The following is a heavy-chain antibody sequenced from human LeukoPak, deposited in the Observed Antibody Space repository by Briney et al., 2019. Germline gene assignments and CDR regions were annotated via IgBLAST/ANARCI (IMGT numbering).Heavy chain of an antibody. D-gene: IGHD3-22*01. J-gene: IGHJ4*02. CDR2: ISSSGSTI. Sequence: GGSLRLSCPASGFTFSSYEMNWVRRAPGKGLEWVSYISSSGSTIYYADSVKGRFTISRDNAKNSLYLQMNSLRAEDTAVYYCARNYGLDHDSSGYITYFDYWGQGTLVTVSS. V-gene: IGHV3-48*03. CDR1: GFTFSSYE. CDR3: ARNYGLDHDSSGYITYFDY.